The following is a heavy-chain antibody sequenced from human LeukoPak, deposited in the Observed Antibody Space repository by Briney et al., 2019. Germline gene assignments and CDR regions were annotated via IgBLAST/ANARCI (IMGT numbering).Heavy chain of an antibody. CDR1: GFTFSDYA. J-gene: IGHJ4*02. Sequence: GGSLRLSCAASGFTFSDYAISWVRQAPGKGLEWVSTIAGSGATTHYADSVKGRFTTSRDNSKNTLYLQMNSLRAEDTAVYYCAEEVGSTYPTFDYWGQGTLVTVSS. CDR2: IAGSGATT. D-gene: IGHD1-26*01. CDR3: AEEVGSTYPTFDY. V-gene: IGHV3-23*01.